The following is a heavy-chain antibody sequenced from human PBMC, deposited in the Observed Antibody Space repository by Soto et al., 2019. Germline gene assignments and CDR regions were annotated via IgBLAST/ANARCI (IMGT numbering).Heavy chain of an antibody. CDR1: GFTFSSYG. V-gene: IGHV3-33*01. CDR3: ARDPFLDWSGYYFDY. J-gene: IGHJ4*02. CDR2: IWYDGSNK. Sequence: GGSLRLSCAASGFTFSSYGMHWVRQAPGKGLEWVAVIWYDGSNKYYADSVKGRFTISRDNSKNTLYLQMNSLRAEDTAVYYWARDPFLDWSGYYFDYWGQGPLVPVS. D-gene: IGHD3-3*01.